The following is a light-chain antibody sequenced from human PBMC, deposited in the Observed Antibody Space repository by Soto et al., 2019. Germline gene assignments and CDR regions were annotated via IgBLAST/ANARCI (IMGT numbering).Light chain of an antibody. CDR1: QYITIY. Sequence: EIVLTQSPKTLSLSPGERATLSCRASQYITIYLAWYQQKPGQAPRLLIYDASNRATGIPARFSGSGSGTDFTLTISSLEPEDFAVYYCQQRSKWRLTFGGGTKVDIK. CDR3: QQRSKWRLT. CDR2: DAS. J-gene: IGKJ4*01. V-gene: IGKV3-11*01.